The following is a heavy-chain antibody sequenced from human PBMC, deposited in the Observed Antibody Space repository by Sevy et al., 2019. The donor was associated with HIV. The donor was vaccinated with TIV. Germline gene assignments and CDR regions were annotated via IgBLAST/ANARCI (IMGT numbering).Heavy chain of an antibody. Sequence: GGSLRLSCAASRFTFSSYGMHWVRQAPGKGLEWVAVISYDGSNKYEDSVKGRLTISRDNSKNTLYLQMNSLRPEDTAVYSCAKAQDGSGYSAYGMDVWGQGTTVTVSS. J-gene: IGHJ6*02. V-gene: IGHV3-30*18. CDR3: AKAQDGSGYSAYGMDV. D-gene: IGHD3-22*01. CDR1: RFTFSSYG. CDR2: ISYDGSNK.